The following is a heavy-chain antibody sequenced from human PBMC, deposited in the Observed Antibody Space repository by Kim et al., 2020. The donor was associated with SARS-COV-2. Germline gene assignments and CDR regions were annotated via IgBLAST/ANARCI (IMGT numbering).Heavy chain of an antibody. CDR1: GGSISSTSYY. CDR2: IYYGGRT. D-gene: IGHD1-7*01. J-gene: IGHJ1*01. CDR3: SRRGDNRHYNYF. Sequence: SETLSLTCTVSGGSISSTSYYWGWIRQPPGKGLEWIGSIYYGGRTYYNPSLKSRVIISVDTSQNQFSLKVSPVTAADTAVYYGSRRGDNRHYNYF. V-gene: IGHV4-39*01.